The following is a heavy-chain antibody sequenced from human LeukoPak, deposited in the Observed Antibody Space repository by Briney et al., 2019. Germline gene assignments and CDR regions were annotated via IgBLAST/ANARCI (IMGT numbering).Heavy chain of an antibody. D-gene: IGHD4-17*01. V-gene: IGHV3-7*01. Sequence: GGSLRLSCAASGFTFSAYWMTWVRQAPGKGLEWVANINEGGNVKFYVDSVKGRFTISRDNAKNSLYLQMNSLRAEDTAVYYCARAVTATVTTDPYDYWGQGTLVTVSS. CDR1: GFTFSAYW. CDR2: INEGGNVK. J-gene: IGHJ4*02. CDR3: ARAVTATVTTDPYDY.